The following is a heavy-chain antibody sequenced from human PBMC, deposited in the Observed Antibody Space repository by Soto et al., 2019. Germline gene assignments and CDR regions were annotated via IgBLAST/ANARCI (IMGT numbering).Heavy chain of an antibody. D-gene: IGHD3-3*01. CDR1: GFTFSSYA. J-gene: IGHJ6*02. Sequence: VGSLRLSCAASGFTFSSYAMHWVRQAPGKGLEWVAVISYDGSNKYYADSVKGRFTISRDNSKNTLYLQMNSLRAEDTAVYYCAREGIEIFGVVTIGYYYGMDVWGQGTTVTVSS. CDR2: ISYDGSNK. V-gene: IGHV3-30-3*01. CDR3: AREGIEIFGVVTIGYYYGMDV.